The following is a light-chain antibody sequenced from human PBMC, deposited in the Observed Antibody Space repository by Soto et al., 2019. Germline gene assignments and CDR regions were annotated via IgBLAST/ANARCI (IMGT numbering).Light chain of an antibody. Sequence: QSALTQPHSASGSPGQSVTISCTGTSSDVGGYNYVSWYQQHPGKAPKVLIYDVTQRPSGVPDRFSGSKSGNTASLTISGLQAEDEADYYCTSYGGSNNLIFGGGTKVTVL. V-gene: IGLV2-8*01. CDR1: SSDVGGYNY. J-gene: IGLJ2*01. CDR3: TSYGGSNNLI. CDR2: DVT.